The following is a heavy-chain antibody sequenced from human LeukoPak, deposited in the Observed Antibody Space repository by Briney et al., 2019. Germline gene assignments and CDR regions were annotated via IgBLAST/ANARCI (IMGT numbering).Heavy chain of an antibody. V-gene: IGHV4-38-2*02. CDR1: GFTFSRFWM. CDR3: ARDRLWIEPLDY. J-gene: IGHJ4*02. D-gene: IGHD5-18*01. Sequence: PGGSLRLSCAASGFTFSRFWMSWVRQAPGKGMEWIGSIYNSGSTYYNPSLKSRITISVDTSKNQFSLRLRSVTAADTATYYCARDRLWIEPLDYWGQGTLVIVSS. CDR2: IYNSGST.